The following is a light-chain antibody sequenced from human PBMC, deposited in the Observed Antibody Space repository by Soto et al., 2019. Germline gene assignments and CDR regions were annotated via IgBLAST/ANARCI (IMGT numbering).Light chain of an antibody. Sequence: EIVFTQSPGTLSLSPGERATLSCRASQSVSSNYLAWYQQKPGQAPRLLIYGASSRATGIPDRFSGSGSGTDFTLTISRXEPEDFAVYYCQQYISSPRTFGQGTKVDIK. CDR3: QQYISSPRT. CDR2: GAS. V-gene: IGKV3-20*01. CDR1: QSVSSNY. J-gene: IGKJ1*01.